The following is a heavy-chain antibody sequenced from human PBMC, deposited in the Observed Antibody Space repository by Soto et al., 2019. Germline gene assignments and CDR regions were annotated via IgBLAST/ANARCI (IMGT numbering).Heavy chain of an antibody. CDR1: GGTFSSYT. CDR3: ARDLLALKGDAYDV. J-gene: IGHJ3*01. Sequence: QVQLVQSGAEVKKPGSSVNVSCKASGGTFSSYTISWVRQAPGQGLEWVGRIIPLLRIANYAQKFQGRVTIIALSTSGTAYMDLSTLRSDDTAVSYCARDLLALKGDAYDVWRQGTMVIVSS. CDR2: IIPLLRIA. V-gene: IGHV1-69*08.